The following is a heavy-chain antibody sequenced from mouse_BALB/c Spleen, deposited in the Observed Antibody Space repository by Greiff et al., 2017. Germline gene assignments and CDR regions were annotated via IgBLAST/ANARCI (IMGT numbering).Heavy chain of an antibody. CDR1: GYTFTDYV. CDR2: IYPGSGST. Sequence: QVQLQQSGPELVKPGASVKMSCKASGYTFTDYVISWVKQRTGQGLEWIGEIYPGSGSTYYNEKFKGKATLTADKSSNTAYMQLSSLTSEDSAVYFCARENYDGDFDYWGQGTTLTVSS. CDR3: ARENYDGDFDY. D-gene: IGHD2-4*01. J-gene: IGHJ2*01. V-gene: IGHV1-77*01.